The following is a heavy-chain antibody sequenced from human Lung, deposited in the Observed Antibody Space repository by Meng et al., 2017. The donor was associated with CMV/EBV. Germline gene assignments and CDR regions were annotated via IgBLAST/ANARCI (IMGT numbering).Heavy chain of an antibody. CDR1: GYTFTGYY. D-gene: IGHD3-22*01. J-gene: IGHJ3*02. V-gene: IGHV1-2*02. CDR3: ARPYYYDSNGYYSIHVFDI. CDR2: ISPNSGGT. Sequence: ASXXVSXKASGYTFTGYYIHWVRQAPGQGLEWMGWISPNSGGTHFAQKFQGRVTMTRDTSISTAYMELTRLRSDDTAVYYCARPYYYDSNGYYSIHVFDIWXQGTXVT.